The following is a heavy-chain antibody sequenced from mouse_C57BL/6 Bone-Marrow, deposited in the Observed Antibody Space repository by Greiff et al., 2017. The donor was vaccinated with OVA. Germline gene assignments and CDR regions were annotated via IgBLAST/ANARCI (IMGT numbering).Heavy chain of an antibody. J-gene: IGHJ1*03. V-gene: IGHV1-55*01. Sequence: QVQLQQPGAELVKPGASVKMSCKASGYTFTSYWITWVKQRPGQGLEWIGDIYPGSGSTDYNEKFKSKATLTVDTSSSTAYMQLSILTSKDSAVSYGARNGYDHWYFDVWGTGTTVTVSS. CDR2: IYPGSGST. CDR3: ARNGYDHWYFDV. D-gene: IGHD2-2*01. CDR1: GYTFTSYW.